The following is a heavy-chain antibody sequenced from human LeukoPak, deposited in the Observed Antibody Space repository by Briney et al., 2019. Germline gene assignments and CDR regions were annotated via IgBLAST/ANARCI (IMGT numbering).Heavy chain of an antibody. J-gene: IGHJ3*02. Sequence: GASVKVSCKASGGTFSSYAISWVRQAPGQGLEWMGRIIPILGIANYAQKFQGRVTITADKSTSTAYMELSSLRSEDTAVYYCATPFPPIYCGGDCYNAFDIWGQGTMVAVSS. V-gene: IGHV1-69*04. CDR2: IIPILGIA. CDR1: GGTFSSYA. D-gene: IGHD2-21*02. CDR3: ATPFPPIYCGGDCYNAFDI.